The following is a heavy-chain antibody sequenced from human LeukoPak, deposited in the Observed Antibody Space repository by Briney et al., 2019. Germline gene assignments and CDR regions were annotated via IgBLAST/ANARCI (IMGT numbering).Heavy chain of an antibody. J-gene: IGHJ5*02. D-gene: IGHD3-10*01. CDR3: ARRLQRGFGDNWFDP. CDR1: GGSISSYY. V-gene: IGHV4-59*08. Sequence: SETLSLTCTVSGGSISSYYWSWIRQPPGKGLGWIGYIYYSGSTNYNPSLKSRVTISVDTSKNQFSLKLSSVTAADTAVYYCARRLQRGFGDNWFDPWGQGTLVTVSS. CDR2: IYYSGST.